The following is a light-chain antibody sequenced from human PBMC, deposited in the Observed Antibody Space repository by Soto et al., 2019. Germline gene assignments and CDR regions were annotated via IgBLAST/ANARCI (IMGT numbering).Light chain of an antibody. CDR1: QIIEKN. Sequence: EIVMTQSPATLSLSPGERPTLSCRASQIIEKNLAWYQQKPGQAPRLLIYDTSNRATGIPARFSGSGSGTDFTLTISSLESEDFAVFYCTQRIAWPWTSGQGTKVEIK. J-gene: IGKJ1*01. CDR3: TQRIAWPWT. CDR2: DTS. V-gene: IGKV3-11*01.